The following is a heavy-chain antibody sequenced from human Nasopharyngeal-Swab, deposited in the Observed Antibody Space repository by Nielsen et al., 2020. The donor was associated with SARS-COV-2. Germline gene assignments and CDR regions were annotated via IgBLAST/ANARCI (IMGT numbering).Heavy chain of an antibody. J-gene: IGHJ3*02. D-gene: IGHD4-17*01. CDR3: ARGSADGAFLNWFDAFDI. CDR1: GGSLRSYY. V-gene: IGHV4-59*13. Sequence: SETLSLTCTVSGGSLRSYYWSWLRQSPGKGLEGIGYIFHSGTTYYNRSLQGRGTISVDSSKNQFSLKLSYVTAADTAVYYCARGSADGAFLNWFDAFDIWCQGTMVTVSS. CDR2: IFHSGTT.